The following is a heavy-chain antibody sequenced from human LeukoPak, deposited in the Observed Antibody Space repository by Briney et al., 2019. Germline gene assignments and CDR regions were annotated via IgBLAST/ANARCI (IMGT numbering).Heavy chain of an antibody. CDR2: IHHTGST. D-gene: IGHD7-27*01. V-gene: IGHV4-59*02. Sequence: SETLSLTCTISGGSVSDYYWSWIRQSPGKGLEWVGYIHHTGSTSYSPSLKSGGTISADTSQNQFSLKLSSVKAADTAVYYCASRNLGNDYWGQGTMVTVSS. CDR1: GGSVSDYY. J-gene: IGHJ4*02. CDR3: ASRNLGNDY.